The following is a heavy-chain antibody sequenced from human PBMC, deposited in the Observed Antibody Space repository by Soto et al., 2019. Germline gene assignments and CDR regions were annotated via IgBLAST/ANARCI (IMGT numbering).Heavy chain of an antibody. CDR3: ARHEVVYYDILTGTDV. Sequence: QLQLQESGPGLVKPSETLSLTCTVSGGSISSSSYYWGWIRQPPGKGLEWIGSIYYSGSTYYNPSLKSRVTISVDTSKNQFSLKLSSVTAADTAVYYCARHEVVYYDILTGTDVWGQGTTVTVSS. V-gene: IGHV4-39*01. J-gene: IGHJ6*02. D-gene: IGHD3-9*01. CDR2: IYYSGST. CDR1: GGSISSSSYY.